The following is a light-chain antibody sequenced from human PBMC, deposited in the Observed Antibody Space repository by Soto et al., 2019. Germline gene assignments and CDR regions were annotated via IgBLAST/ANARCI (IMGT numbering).Light chain of an antibody. CDR1: SGDVGGYNR. CDR2: EDY. CDR3: CSYAGGGPFVL. J-gene: IGLJ2*01. Sequence: QSALTQPASVSGSPGQSITLSCTGTSGDVGGYNRVSWYLQHPGKVPKLLIYEDYRRPSGVSTRFSASKSGNTASLTISGLQAEDEAHYYCCSYAGGGPFVLFGGGTKVTVL. V-gene: IGLV2-23*01.